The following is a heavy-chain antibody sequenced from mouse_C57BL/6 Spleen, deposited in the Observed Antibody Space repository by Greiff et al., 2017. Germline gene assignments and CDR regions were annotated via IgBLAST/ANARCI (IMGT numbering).Heavy chain of an antibody. V-gene: IGHV1-69*01. CDR2: IDPSDSYT. J-gene: IGHJ4*01. D-gene: IGHD2-1*01. Sequence: QVQLQQPGAELVMPGASVKLSCKASGYTFTSYWMHWVKQRPGQGLEWIGEIDPSDSYTNYNQKFKGKSTLTVDKSSSTAYMQLSSLTSEDSAVYYRARAGNYVGYYAMDYWGQGTSGTVSS. CDR1: GYTFTSYW. CDR3: ARAGNYVGYYAMDY.